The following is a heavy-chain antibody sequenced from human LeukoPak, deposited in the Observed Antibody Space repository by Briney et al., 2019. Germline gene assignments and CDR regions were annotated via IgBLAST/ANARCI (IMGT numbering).Heavy chain of an antibody. V-gene: IGHV4-30-4*01. CDR1: GGSISSGDYY. Sequence: SETLSLTCTVSGGSISSGDYYWSWIRQPPGKGLEWIGYIYYSGSTYYIPSLKSRVTISVDTSKNQFSLKLSSVTAADTAVYYCARDGYDILTGYGFIDYWGQGTLVTVSS. J-gene: IGHJ4*02. D-gene: IGHD3-9*01. CDR2: IYYSGST. CDR3: ARDGYDILTGYGFIDY.